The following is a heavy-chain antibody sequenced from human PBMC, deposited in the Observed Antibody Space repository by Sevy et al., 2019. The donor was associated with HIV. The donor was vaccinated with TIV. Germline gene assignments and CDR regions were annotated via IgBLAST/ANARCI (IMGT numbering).Heavy chain of an antibody. D-gene: IGHD3-16*02. CDR3: ARGERVTFGGVIAMD. Sequence: ASVKVSCKASGGTFSSYAISWVRQAPGQGLEWMGGIIPIFGTANYAQKFQGRVTITADESTSTAYMELGSLRSEDTAVYYCARGERVTFGGVIAMDWGQGTLVTVSS. CDR1: GGTFSSYA. CDR2: IIPIFGTA. J-gene: IGHJ4*02. V-gene: IGHV1-69*13.